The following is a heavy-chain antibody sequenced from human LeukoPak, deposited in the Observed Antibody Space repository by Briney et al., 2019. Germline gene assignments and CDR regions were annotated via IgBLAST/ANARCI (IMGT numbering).Heavy chain of an antibody. CDR1: GGSFSGYY. CDR2: INHSGST. D-gene: IGHD5-18*01. J-gene: IGHJ4*02. CDR3: ARGGDTPFDY. V-gene: IGHV4-34*01. Sequence: PPETLSLTCAVYGGSFSGYYWSWIRQPPGKGLEWIGEINHSGSTNYNPSLKSRVTISVDTSKSQFSLKLSSVTAADTAVYYCARGGDTPFDYWGQGTLVTVSS.